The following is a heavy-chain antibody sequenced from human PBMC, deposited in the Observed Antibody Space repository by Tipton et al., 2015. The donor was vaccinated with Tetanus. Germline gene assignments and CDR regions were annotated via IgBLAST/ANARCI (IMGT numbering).Heavy chain of an antibody. Sequence: TLSLTCTVSGDSISFYYWSWIRQPPGKGLEWIGYIYYSGNTKYNPSLKSRVTMSVDTSKSQISLNLTSVTPADTAVYYCARDLRRYQQNNWFDPWGQGTLVTVSS. CDR3: ARDLRRYQQNNWFDP. D-gene: IGHD2-2*01. CDR1: GDSISFYY. J-gene: IGHJ5*02. V-gene: IGHV4-59*01. CDR2: IYYSGNT.